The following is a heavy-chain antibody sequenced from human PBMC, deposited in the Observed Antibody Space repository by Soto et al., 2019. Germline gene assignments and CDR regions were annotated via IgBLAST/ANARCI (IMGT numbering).Heavy chain of an antibody. J-gene: IGHJ5*02. CDR1: GYTFTSYY. V-gene: IGHV1-46*01. CDR2: INPSGGST. D-gene: IGHD3-3*01. Sequence: ASVKVSCKASGYTFTSYYMHWVRQAPGQGLEWMGIINPSGGSTNYAQKFQGRVTMTTDTSTSTAYMELRSLRSDDTAVYYCARGSRYYDFWSGYYKGADWFDPWGQGTLVTVSS. CDR3: ARGSRYYDFWSGYYKGADWFDP.